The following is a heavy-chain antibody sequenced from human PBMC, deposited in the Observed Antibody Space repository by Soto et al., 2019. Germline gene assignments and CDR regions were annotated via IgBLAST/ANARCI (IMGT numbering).Heavy chain of an antibody. V-gene: IGHV3-53*04. Sequence: GGSLRLSCAASGFTVSSNYMSWVRQAPGKGLEWVSVIYSGGSTYYADSVKGRFTISRHNSKNTLYLQMNSLRAEDTAVYYCARDQVLRYDFWSGKDYYYMDVWGKGTTVTVSS. CDR3: ARDQVLRYDFWSGKDYYYMDV. CDR2: IYSGGST. J-gene: IGHJ6*03. D-gene: IGHD3-3*01. CDR1: GFTVSSNY.